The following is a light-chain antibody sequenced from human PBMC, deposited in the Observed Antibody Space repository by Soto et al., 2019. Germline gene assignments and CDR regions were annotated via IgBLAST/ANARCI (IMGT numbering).Light chain of an antibody. CDR1: SSDVGGYNY. J-gene: IGLJ2*01. CDR3: SSYTSSSTVV. Sequence: QSALTQPASVSGSPGQSITISCTGTSSDVGGYNYVCWYQHHPGKAPKLIIYDVTSRPSGVSDRFSGSKSGNTASLSISGLQAEDEADYYCSSYTSSSTVVFGGGTKLTVL. CDR2: DVT. V-gene: IGLV2-14*03.